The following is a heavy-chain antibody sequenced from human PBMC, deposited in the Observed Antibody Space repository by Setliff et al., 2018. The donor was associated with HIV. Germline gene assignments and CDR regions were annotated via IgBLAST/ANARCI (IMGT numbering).Heavy chain of an antibody. CDR2: IYPGDSDT. Sequence: GESLKISCEGSGYSFTNDWIAWVRQMPGKGLEWMGFIYPGDSDTRYSPSFQGQVTISADKSISTAYLQWSSLKASDTAMYYCARQGGQQLVWAHDYWGQGTLVTVSS. V-gene: IGHV5-51*01. CDR3: ARQGGQQLVWAHDY. D-gene: IGHD6-13*01. CDR1: GYSFTNDW. J-gene: IGHJ4*02.